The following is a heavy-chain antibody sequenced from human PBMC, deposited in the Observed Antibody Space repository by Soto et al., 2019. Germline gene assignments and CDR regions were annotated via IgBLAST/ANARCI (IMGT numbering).Heavy chain of an antibody. Sequence: SQTLSLTCAISGDSVSSNSAAWNWIRQSPSRGLEWLGRTYYRSKWYNDYAVSVKSRITINPGTSKNQFSLQLNSVTPEDTAVYYCARVLLYCSSTSCYNGMDVWGQGTTVTVSS. D-gene: IGHD2-2*02. J-gene: IGHJ6*02. CDR1: GDSVSSNSAA. CDR3: ARVLLYCSSTSCYNGMDV. CDR2: TYYRSKWYN. V-gene: IGHV6-1*01.